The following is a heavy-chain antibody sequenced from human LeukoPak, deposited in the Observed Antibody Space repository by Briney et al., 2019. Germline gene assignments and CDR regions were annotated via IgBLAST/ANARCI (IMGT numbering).Heavy chain of an antibody. Sequence: GGSLRLSCAASGFTFSSYWMSWVRQAPGKGLEWVGFIRSKAYGGTTEYAASVKGRFTISRDDSKSIAYLQMNSLKTEDTAVYYCTSSLYDYGDDGAFDIWGQGTMVTVSS. CDR3: TSSLYDYGDDGAFDI. CDR2: IRSKAYGGTT. D-gene: IGHD4-17*01. J-gene: IGHJ3*02. CDR1: GFTFSSYW. V-gene: IGHV3-49*04.